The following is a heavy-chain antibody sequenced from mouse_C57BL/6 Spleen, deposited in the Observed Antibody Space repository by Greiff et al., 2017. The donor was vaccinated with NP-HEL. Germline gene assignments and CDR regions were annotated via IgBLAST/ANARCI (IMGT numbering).Heavy chain of an antibody. Sequence: VQLKESGPGLVKPSQSLSLTCSVTGYSITSGYYWNWIRQFPGNKLEWMGYISYDGSNNYNPSLKNRISITRDTSKNQFFLKLNSVTTEDTATYYCARNWDGYAMDYWGQGTSVTVSS. CDR1: GYSITSGYY. CDR3: ARNWDGYAMDY. V-gene: IGHV3-6*01. CDR2: ISYDGSN. J-gene: IGHJ4*01. D-gene: IGHD4-1*01.